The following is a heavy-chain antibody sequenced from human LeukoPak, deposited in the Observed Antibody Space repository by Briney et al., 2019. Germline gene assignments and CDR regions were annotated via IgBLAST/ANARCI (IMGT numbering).Heavy chain of an antibody. CDR3: ARGFYDSSGHYFGY. J-gene: IGHJ4*02. V-gene: IGHV3-30*02. CDR1: GFTFSSNG. Sequence: EGSLRLSCAASGFTFSSNGMHWVRQAPGKGLQWVASIRYDGSNTYYADSVKGRSTISRDDSKNTLYLQMDSLRVEDTAMYYCARGFYDSSGHYFGYWGQGTLVTVSS. CDR2: IRYDGSNT. D-gene: IGHD3-22*01.